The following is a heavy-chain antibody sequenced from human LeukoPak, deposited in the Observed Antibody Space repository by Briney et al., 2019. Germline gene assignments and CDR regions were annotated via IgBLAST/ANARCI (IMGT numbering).Heavy chain of an antibody. V-gene: IGHV4-34*01. CDR1: GGSFSGYY. D-gene: IGHD6-13*01. Sequence: PSETLSLTCAVYGGSFSGYYWSWIRQPPGKGLEWIGEINHSGSTNYNPSLKSRVTISVDTSKNQFSLKLSSVTAADTAVYYCARHRRAAAVPYKIYYYYYMDVWGKGTTVTISS. J-gene: IGHJ6*03. CDR2: INHSGST. CDR3: ARHRRAAAVPYKIYYYYYMDV.